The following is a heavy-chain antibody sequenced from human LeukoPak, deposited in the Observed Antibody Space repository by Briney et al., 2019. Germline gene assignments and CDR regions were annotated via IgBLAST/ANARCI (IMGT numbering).Heavy chain of an antibody. V-gene: IGHV1-2*02. J-gene: IGHJ6*02. Sequence: GASVKVSCKASGYTFTGYYMHWVRQAPGQGLEWMGWINPNSGGTNYAQKFQGRVTMTRDTSISTAYMELSRLRSDDTAVYYCASAIAAAGTSYYYGMDAWGQGTLVTVSS. CDR1: GYTFTGYY. D-gene: IGHD6-13*01. CDR2: INPNSGGT. CDR3: ASAIAAAGTSYYYGMDA.